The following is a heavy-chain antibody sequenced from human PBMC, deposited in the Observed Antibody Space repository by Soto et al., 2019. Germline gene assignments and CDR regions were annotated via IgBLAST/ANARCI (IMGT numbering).Heavy chain of an antibody. CDR2: ITPIFGIA. CDR3: AREANTAMVTSGFDP. CDR1: GGTLSNFD. J-gene: IGHJ5*02. Sequence: QVQLVQSGAEVMKPGSSVKVSCKASGGTLSNFDISWVRQAPGQGLEWMGRITPIFGIANYAQKFQGRVTITADESTSTAYMELSSLTSEDTAVYYCAREANTAMVTSGFDPWGQGTLVTVSS. D-gene: IGHD5-18*01. V-gene: IGHV1-69*15.